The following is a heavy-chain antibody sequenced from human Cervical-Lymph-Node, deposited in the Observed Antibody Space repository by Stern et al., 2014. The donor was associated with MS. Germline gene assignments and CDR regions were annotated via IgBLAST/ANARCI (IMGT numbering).Heavy chain of an antibody. CDR1: GYTFTSYA. J-gene: IGHJ4*02. V-gene: IGHV1-3*01. CDR2: INAGNGNT. CDR3: ARDRWLLYYFDY. Sequence: QVQLVQSGAEVKKPGASVKVSCKASGYTFTSYAMHWVRQAPGQRLEWMGWINAGNGNTKYSQKFQGRVTITRDTSASTAYMELSSLRSEDTAVYYCARDRWLLYYFDYWGQGTLVTVSS. D-gene: IGHD3-3*01.